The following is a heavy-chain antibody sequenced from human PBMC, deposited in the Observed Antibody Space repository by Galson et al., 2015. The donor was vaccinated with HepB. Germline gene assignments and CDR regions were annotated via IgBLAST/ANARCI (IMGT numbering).Heavy chain of an antibody. D-gene: IGHD6-19*01. J-gene: IGHJ4*02. CDR3: ARDVGGRAVAGYFDY. CDR1: GFTFSSYA. V-gene: IGHV3-30-3*01. CDR2: ISYDGSNK. Sequence: SLRLSCAASGFTFSSYAMHWVRQAPGKGLEWVAVISYDGSNKYYADSVKGRFTISRDNSKNTLYLQMNSLRAEDTAVYYCARDVGGRAVAGYFDYWGQGTLVTVSS.